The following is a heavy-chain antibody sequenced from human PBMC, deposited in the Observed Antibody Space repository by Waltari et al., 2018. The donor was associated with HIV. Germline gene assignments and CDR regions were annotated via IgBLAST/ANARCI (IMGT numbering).Heavy chain of an antibody. CDR3: AKDDRASRGLDD. V-gene: IGHV3-23*01. CDR1: GSPFCNYA. D-gene: IGHD5-12*01. Sequence: EVQLLESGGGLVHPGVSRSLSCAASGSPFCNYATSWVRQAPGKGLEWVAVVRDIDSTYYVDSVKGRFIISRDDSKDSLYLQMNSLRVEDTAVYYCAKDDRASRGLDDWGQGTLVTVSS. CDR2: VRDIDST. J-gene: IGHJ4*02.